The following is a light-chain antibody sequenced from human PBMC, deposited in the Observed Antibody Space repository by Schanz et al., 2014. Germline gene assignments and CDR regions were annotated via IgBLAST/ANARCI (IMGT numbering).Light chain of an antibody. CDR2: GAS. CDR3: QQHPPIT. CDR1: QSVTSNY. V-gene: IGKV3-20*01. Sequence: EIVLTQSPGTLSLSPGERATLSCRASQSVTSNYLAWYQQKPGQPPRLLIYGASSRATGIPDRFSGSGSGTDFTLTISRLEPEDFAVYYCQQHPPITFGQGTRLEIK. J-gene: IGKJ5*01.